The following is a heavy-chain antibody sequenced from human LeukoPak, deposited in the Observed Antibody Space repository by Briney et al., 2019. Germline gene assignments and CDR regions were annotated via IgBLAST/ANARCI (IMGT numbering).Heavy chain of an antibody. J-gene: IGHJ4*02. CDR2: IYHSGST. Sequence: SGTLSLTCAVSGGSISSSNWWSWVRQPPGKGLEWIGEIYHSGSTNYNPSLKSRVTISVDKSKNQFSLKLSSVTAADTAVYYCARGRGMYYDFWSGYPNGIFDYWGQGTLVTVSS. D-gene: IGHD3-3*01. V-gene: IGHV4-4*02. CDR1: GGSISSSNW. CDR3: ARGRGMYYDFWSGYPNGIFDY.